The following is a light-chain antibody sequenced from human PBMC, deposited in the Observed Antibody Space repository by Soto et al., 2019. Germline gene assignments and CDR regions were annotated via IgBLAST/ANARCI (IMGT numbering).Light chain of an antibody. CDR2: DAS. CDR3: QQYDILPLT. V-gene: IGKV1-33*01. CDR1: QDISNY. Sequence: KSQSPSSLSASVGDRVTITCQASQDISNYLNWYQQKPGKAPKLLIYDASNLETGVPSRFSGSGSGTDFTFTISSLQPEDIATYYCQQYDILPLTFGGGTKVDIK. J-gene: IGKJ4*01.